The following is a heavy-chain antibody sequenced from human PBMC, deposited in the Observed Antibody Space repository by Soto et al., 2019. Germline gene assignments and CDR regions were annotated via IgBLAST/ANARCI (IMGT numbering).Heavy chain of an antibody. V-gene: IGHV1-3*01. CDR3: ARGIATGQLDP. D-gene: IGHD2-15*01. Sequence: QVQLVQSGAEVKKPGASVKISCTASGYTFTRYTVNWVRQAPGQRLEWMGWINPDNGNTKSSQKFQDRVIITRDTSASTAYMGLSSLRSEDTAVYYCARGIATGQLDPWGQGTLVTVSS. CDR2: INPDNGNT. CDR1: GYTFTRYT. J-gene: IGHJ5*02.